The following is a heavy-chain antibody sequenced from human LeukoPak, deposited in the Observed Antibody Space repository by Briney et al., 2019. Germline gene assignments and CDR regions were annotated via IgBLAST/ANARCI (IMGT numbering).Heavy chain of an antibody. V-gene: IGHV1-2*02. Sequence: GASVKVSCKASGYTFTGYYMHWVRQAPGQGLEWMGWINPNSGGTSYAQKFQGRVTMTRDTSISTAYMELSRLRSDDTAVYYCARGRIAAVRAYYYYYMDVWGKGTTVTVSS. CDR2: INPNSGGT. CDR1: GYTFTGYY. CDR3: ARGRIAAVRAYYYYYMDV. J-gene: IGHJ6*03. D-gene: IGHD6-13*01.